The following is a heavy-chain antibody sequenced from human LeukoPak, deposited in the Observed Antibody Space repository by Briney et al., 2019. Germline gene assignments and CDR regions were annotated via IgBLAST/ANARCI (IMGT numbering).Heavy chain of an antibody. J-gene: IGHJ4*02. Sequence: PGGSLRLSCAASGFTFSSFWMHWVRQPPGKGLVWVSRITSDGSSTRSADSVKGRFTTSRDNAKNTLYLQLNSLRVEDTATYFCARDLGDGTPFDCWGQGTLVTVSS. CDR3: ARDLGDGTPFDC. CDR2: ITSDGSST. V-gene: IGHV3-74*01. CDR1: GFTFSSFW. D-gene: IGHD1-7*01.